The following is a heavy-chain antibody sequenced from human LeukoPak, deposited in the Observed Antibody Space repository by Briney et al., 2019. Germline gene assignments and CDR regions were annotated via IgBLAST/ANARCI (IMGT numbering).Heavy chain of an antibody. CDR1: GGSISGYY. CDR2: IYYTGST. Sequence: PSETLSLTCSVSGGSISGYYWNWIRLPPGKGLEWIGYIYYTGSTNYKPSLKSRVTISVDTSKNQFSLKLSSVTAADTAVYYCARGGYYGSGNDFRFDPWGQGTLVTVSS. CDR3: ARGGYYGSGNDFRFDP. J-gene: IGHJ5*02. V-gene: IGHV4-59*01. D-gene: IGHD3-10*01.